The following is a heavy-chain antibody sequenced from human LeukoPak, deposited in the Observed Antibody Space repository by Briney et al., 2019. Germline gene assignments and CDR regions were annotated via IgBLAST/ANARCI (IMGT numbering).Heavy chain of an antibody. CDR1: GFTFSRYW. CDR2: IKQVGSEK. CDR3: AKDLSVLVRFGESSRERWFDP. Sequence: GGSLRLSCAASGFTFSRYWMTWVRQAPGKGLEWVANIKQVGSEKYYVDSVKGRFTISRDNAKNSLYLQMNSLRAEDTAVYYCAKDLSVLVRFGESSRERWFDPWGQGTLVTVSS. J-gene: IGHJ5*02. D-gene: IGHD3-10*01. V-gene: IGHV3-7*04.